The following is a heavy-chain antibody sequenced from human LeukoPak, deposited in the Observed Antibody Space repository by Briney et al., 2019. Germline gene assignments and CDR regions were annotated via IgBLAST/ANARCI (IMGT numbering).Heavy chain of an antibody. CDR1: GFTFSSYG. D-gene: IGHD3-22*01. CDR2: ISYDGSNK. Sequence: PGGSLRLSCAASGFTFSSYGMHWVRQAPGKGLEWVAVISYDGSNKYYADSVKGRFTISRDNSKNTLYLQMNSLRAEDTAVYYCAKARDYYDSSGDYSWGFDPWGQGTLVTVSS. V-gene: IGHV3-30*18. J-gene: IGHJ5*02. CDR3: AKARDYYDSSGDYSWGFDP.